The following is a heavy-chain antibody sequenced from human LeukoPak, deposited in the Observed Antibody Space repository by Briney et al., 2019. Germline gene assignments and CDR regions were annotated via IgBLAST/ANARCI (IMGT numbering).Heavy chain of an antibody. V-gene: IGHV3-21*01. J-gene: IGHJ6*03. CDR2: ISSSSSYI. Sequence: PGGSLRLSCAASGFTFSSYSMNWVRQAPGKGLEWVSSISSSSSYIYYADSVKGRFTISRDNAKNSLYLQMKSLRAEDTAVYYCARGPPPDTAMVSALGMAHHYYYYYMDVWGKGTTVTVSS. CDR1: GFTFSSYS. CDR3: ARGPPPDTAMVSALGMAHHYYYYYMDV. D-gene: IGHD5-18*01.